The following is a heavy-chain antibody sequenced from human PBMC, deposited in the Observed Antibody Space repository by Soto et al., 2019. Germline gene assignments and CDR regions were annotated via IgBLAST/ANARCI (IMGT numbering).Heavy chain of an antibody. V-gene: IGHV3-30-3*01. J-gene: IGHJ4*02. CDR1: GFTFRSYA. D-gene: IGHD6-13*01. CDR3: ARAYCNSWHNFDY. Sequence: QVQLVESGGGVVQPGRSLRLSCEASGFTFRSYAMHWVRQAPGKGLEWVAVTSYDGSNKNYADSVKGRFTISRDNSKNTLYLQMNSLRTEDTAVYYCARAYCNSWHNFDYWGQGTLVTVSS. CDR2: TSYDGSNK.